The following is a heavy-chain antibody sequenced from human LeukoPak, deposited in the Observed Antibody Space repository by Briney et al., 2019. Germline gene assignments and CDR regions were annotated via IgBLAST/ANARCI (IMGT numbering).Heavy chain of an antibody. CDR3: AKGGSGKGYCYYYYYMDV. Sequence: PGGSLRLSCAASGFTFSSYGMSWVRQAPGKGLEWVSAISGSGGSTYYADSVKGRFTISRDNSKNTLYLQMNSLRAEDTAVYYCAKGGSGKGYCYYYYYMDVWGKGTTVTISS. J-gene: IGHJ6*03. V-gene: IGHV3-23*01. D-gene: IGHD3-10*01. CDR1: GFTFSSYG. CDR2: ISGSGGST.